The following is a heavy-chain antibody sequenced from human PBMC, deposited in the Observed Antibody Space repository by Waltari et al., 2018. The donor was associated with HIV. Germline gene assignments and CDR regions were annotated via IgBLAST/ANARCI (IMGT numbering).Heavy chain of an antibody. CDR2: MYNSGTT. CDR1: GGSITRTDFY. Sequence: QLHLQESGPGLVKPSETLALTCTVSGGSITRTDFYWAWIRQPPGKGLEWIGLMYNSGTTDYNPSRKSRVSMSRDTSKNRFSLRLHSVTAADTAIYYCARRGDGFNQHARLDHWGPGTLVTVSS. CDR3: ARRGDGFNQHARLDH. D-gene: IGHD2-2*01. J-gene: IGHJ4*02. V-gene: IGHV4-39*01.